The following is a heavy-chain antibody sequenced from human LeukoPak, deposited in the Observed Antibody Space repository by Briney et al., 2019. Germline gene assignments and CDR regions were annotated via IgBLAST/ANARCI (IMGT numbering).Heavy chain of an antibody. CDR1: GGSISSYY. V-gene: IGHV4-59*01. J-gene: IGHJ6*03. Sequence: SETLSLTCTVSGGSISSYYWGWIRQPPGKGLEWIGYIYYSGSTNYNPSLKSRVTISVDTSKNQFSLKLSSVTAADTAVYYCARVGVVPAAMRYYYYMDVWGKGTTVTVSS. CDR2: IYYSGST. CDR3: ARVGVVPAAMRYYYYMDV. D-gene: IGHD2-2*01.